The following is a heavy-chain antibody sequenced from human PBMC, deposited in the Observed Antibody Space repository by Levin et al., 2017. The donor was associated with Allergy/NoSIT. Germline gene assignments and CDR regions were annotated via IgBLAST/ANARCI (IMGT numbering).Heavy chain of an antibody. CDR2: VNPNSGDT. D-gene: IGHD2/OR15-2a*01. V-gene: IGHV1-2*06. CDR3: ARVYGGADRYFQH. CDR1: GYTFTGYY. J-gene: IGHJ1*01. Sequence: ASVKVSCKASGYTFTGYYIHWVRQAPGQGLDWMGRVNPNSGDTNYAQKFQGRVTMTRDTSISTAYMELSSLRSDDTAVYYCARVYGGADRYFQHWGQGTLVTVSS.